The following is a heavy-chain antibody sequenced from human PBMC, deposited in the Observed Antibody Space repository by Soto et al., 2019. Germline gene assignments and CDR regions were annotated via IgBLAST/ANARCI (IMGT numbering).Heavy chain of an antibody. CDR1: GGSISSSSYY. CDR2: IYYSGST. Sequence: PSETLSLTCTVSGGSISSSSYYWGWIRQPPGKGLEWIGSIYYSGSTYYNPSLKSRVTISVDTSKNQFSLKLSSVTAADTAVYYCARAGGINWFDPWGQGTLVTVSS. CDR3: ARAGGINWFDP. V-gene: IGHV4-39*07. J-gene: IGHJ5*02. D-gene: IGHD3-10*01.